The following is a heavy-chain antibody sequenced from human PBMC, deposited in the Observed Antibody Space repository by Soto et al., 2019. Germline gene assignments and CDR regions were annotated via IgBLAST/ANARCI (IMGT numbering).Heavy chain of an antibody. J-gene: IGHJ6*02. D-gene: IGHD3-10*01. CDR3: ARVDAYSGNGMDV. CDR2: ILNDGSNR. CDR1: EFTFSNYG. Sequence: QVQLVESGGGVVQPGRSLRLSCAASEFTFSNYGMHWVRQAPGKGLEWVAVILNDGSNRYHADSVKDRFTISRDNSKNTLYLQMTSLRAEDTGVYYCARVDAYSGNGMDVWGQGNTVTVS. V-gene: IGHV3-33*01.